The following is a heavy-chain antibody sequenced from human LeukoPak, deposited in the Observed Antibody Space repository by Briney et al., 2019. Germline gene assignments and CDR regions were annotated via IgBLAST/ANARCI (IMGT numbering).Heavy chain of an antibody. CDR3: AKGGKWDVTPFDY. V-gene: IGHV3-11*01. CDR1: GFTFSDYY. D-gene: IGHD1-26*01. Sequence: GGSLRLSCAASGFTFSDYYMTWIRQAPGKGLEWVSYISNSGGTIYYTDSVKGRFTISRDNAKNSLYLQMNSLRAEDTAVYYCAKGGKWDVTPFDYWGQGTLVTVSS. J-gene: IGHJ4*02. CDR2: ISNSGGTI.